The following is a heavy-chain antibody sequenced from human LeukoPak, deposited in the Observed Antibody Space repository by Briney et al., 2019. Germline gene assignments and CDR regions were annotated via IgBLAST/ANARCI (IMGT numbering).Heavy chain of an antibody. Sequence: GGSLRLSCAASGFTLSSYSMNWVRQAPGKGLEWVSSISSSSSYIYYADSVKGRFTISRDNAKNSLYLQMNSLRAEDTAVYYCARVQKQCFDYWGQGTLVTVSS. CDR3: ARVQKQCFDY. J-gene: IGHJ4*02. CDR1: GFTLSSYS. CDR2: ISSSSSYI. V-gene: IGHV3-21*01. D-gene: IGHD6-19*01.